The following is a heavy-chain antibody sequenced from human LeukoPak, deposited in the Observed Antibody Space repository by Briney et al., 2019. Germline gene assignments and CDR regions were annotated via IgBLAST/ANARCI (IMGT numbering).Heavy chain of an antibody. Sequence: SETLSLTCTVSGGSISRSSYYWGWIRQPPGKGLEWIGIIYYDGTAYYNPSLKSRVTISVDTSKNQFSLELSSVTAADTAVYHCAKTKYHYDRSGFFSDFWGQGTLVTVSS. J-gene: IGHJ4*02. CDR3: AKTKYHYDRSGFFSDF. V-gene: IGHV4-39*01. CDR2: IYYDGTA. CDR1: GGSISRSSYY. D-gene: IGHD3-22*01.